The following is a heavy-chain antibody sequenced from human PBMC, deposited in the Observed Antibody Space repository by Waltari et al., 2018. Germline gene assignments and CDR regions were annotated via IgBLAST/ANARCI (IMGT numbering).Heavy chain of an antibody. D-gene: IGHD3-10*01. J-gene: IGHJ4*02. Sequence: QVQLQESGPGLVKPSETLSLTCTVSGGSISSYYWSWIRQPPGKGLEWIGYIYYSGSTNYNPSLKSRVTISVDTSKNQFSLKLCSVPAADTAVYYCARVTARAGYFDYWGQGTLVTVSS. CDR1: GGSISSYY. CDR3: ARVTARAGYFDY. CDR2: IYYSGST. V-gene: IGHV4-59*01.